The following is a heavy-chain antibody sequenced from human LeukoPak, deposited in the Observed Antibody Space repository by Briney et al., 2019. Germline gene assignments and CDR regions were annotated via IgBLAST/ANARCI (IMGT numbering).Heavy chain of an antibody. CDR3: ARERSTVYDILNGYYMGSGAFDI. D-gene: IGHD3-9*01. V-gene: IGHV1-46*01. CDR1: GYTFTGYD. J-gene: IGHJ3*02. Sequence: ASVKVSCKASGYTFTGYDIHWVRQAPGHGLRWMGIIDPSGGTTSYAQKFQGRVTMTRDMSTTTLYMELSSLRSDDTAVYFFARERSTVYDILNGYYMGSGAFDIWGQGTMVTVSS. CDR2: IDPSGGTT.